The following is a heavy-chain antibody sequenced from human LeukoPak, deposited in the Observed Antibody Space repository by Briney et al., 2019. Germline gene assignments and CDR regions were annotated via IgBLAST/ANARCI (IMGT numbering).Heavy chain of an antibody. Sequence: NPSETLSLTCTVSGGSISSYYWSWIRQPPGKGLEWIGYIYYSGSTNYNPSLKSRVTISVDTSKNQFSLKLSSVTAADTAVYYCAREGGGLHGAFDIWGQGTMVTVSS. CDR3: AREGGGLHGAFDI. CDR2: IYYSGST. V-gene: IGHV4-59*01. J-gene: IGHJ3*02. CDR1: GGSISSYY. D-gene: IGHD5-12*01.